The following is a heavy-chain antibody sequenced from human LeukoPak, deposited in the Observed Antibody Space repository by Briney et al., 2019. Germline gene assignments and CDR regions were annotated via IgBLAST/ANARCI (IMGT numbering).Heavy chain of an antibody. D-gene: IGHD6-19*01. V-gene: IGHV3-48*04. Sequence: GGSLRLSCAASGFTFSSYSMNWVRQAPGKGLEWVSYISSSSSTIYYADSVKGRFTISRDNAKNSLYLQMNSLRAEDTAVYYCARLPGIAVAGDDYWGQGTLVTVSS. CDR3: ARLPGIAVAGDDY. CDR2: ISSSSSTI. J-gene: IGHJ4*02. CDR1: GFTFSSYS.